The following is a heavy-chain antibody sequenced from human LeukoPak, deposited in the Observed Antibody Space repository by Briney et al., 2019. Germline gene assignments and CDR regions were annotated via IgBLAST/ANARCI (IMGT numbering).Heavy chain of an antibody. CDR2: ISSSSSYI. CDR3: ASGYCSSTSCSDLDY. CDR1: GFTFSSYS. V-gene: IGHV3-21*01. Sequence: GGSLRLSCAASGFTFSSYSMNWVRQAPGKGLEWVSSISSSSSYIYYADSVKGRFTISRDNAKNSLYLQMNSLRAEDTAVYYCASGYCSSTSCSDLDYWGQGTLVTVSS. J-gene: IGHJ4*02. D-gene: IGHD2-2*01.